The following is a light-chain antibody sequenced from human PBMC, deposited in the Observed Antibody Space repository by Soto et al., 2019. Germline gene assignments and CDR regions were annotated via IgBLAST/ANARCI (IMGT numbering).Light chain of an antibody. J-gene: IGLJ1*01. V-gene: IGLV2-14*01. CDR2: DVS. CDR1: SSDVGGYNY. CDR3: SSYTSSSPYV. Sequence: QSVLTQPASVSGSPGQSITISCTGTSSDVGGYNYVSWYQQHPGKAPKLMIYDVSNRPSGVSNRFSGSKSCNTASLTISGLQAEDEADYSCSSYTSSSPYVFGTGTKLTVL.